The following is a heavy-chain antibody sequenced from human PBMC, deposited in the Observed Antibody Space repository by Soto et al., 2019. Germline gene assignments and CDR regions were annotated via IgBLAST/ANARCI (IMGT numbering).Heavy chain of an antibody. CDR2: IWYDGSNK. CDR1: GFTFSSYG. CDR3: ARDRAAAGRNDAFDI. Sequence: GGSLRLSCAASGFTFSSYGMHWGRQAPCKGLEWVAVIWYDGSNKYYADSVKGRFTISRDNSKNTLYLQMNSLRAEDTAVYYCARDRAAAGRNDAFDIWGQGTMVTVSS. J-gene: IGHJ3*02. V-gene: IGHV3-33*01. D-gene: IGHD6-13*01.